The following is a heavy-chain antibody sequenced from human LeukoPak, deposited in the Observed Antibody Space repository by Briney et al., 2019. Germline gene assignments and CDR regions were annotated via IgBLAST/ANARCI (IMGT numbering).Heavy chain of an antibody. CDR2: ISGTGGTT. CDR3: AKANQRGTYFASGSIRSAVDY. Sequence: PGGSLRLSCEASGFTFSSYGMSWVRQAPGKGLEWVSAISGTGGTTYYADSVKGRFTISRDNSKNTLYLQMNSLRAEDTAVYYCAKANQRGTYFASGSIRSAVDYWGQGTLVTVSS. CDR1: GFTFSSYG. J-gene: IGHJ4*02. D-gene: IGHD3-10*01. V-gene: IGHV3-23*01.